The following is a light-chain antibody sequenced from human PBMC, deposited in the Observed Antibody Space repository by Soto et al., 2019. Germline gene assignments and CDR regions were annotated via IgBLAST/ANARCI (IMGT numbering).Light chain of an antibody. CDR2: GAS. J-gene: IGKJ5*01. V-gene: IGKV3-15*01. Sequence: EIVMTQSPATLSVSPGEGVTLSCRASQNINSNLAWYKQKPGQVPSLLIYGASTRATGIPARVGGSGSGTEFTLYISSLQSEDFAVYDCQQYHLWPLTLGQGTRLEIK. CDR1: QNINSN. CDR3: QQYHLWPLT.